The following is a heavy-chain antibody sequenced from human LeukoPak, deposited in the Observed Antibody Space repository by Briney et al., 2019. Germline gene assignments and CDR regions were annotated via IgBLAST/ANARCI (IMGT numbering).Heavy chain of an antibody. CDR2: IKQDGSEK. J-gene: IGHJ4*02. Sequence: PGGSLRLSCAASGFTFSSYWMSWVRQAPGKGLEWVANIKQDGSEKYYVDSVKGRFTISRGSAKNSLYLQMNSPKAEDTAVYYCARMGYYYDSSGWEAYWGQGTLVTVSS. D-gene: IGHD3-22*01. V-gene: IGHV3-7*01. CDR3: ARMGYYYDSSGWEAY. CDR1: GFTFSSYW.